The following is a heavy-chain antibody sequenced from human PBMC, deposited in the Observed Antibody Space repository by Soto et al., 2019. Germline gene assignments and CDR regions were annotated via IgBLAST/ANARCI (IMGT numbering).Heavy chain of an antibody. CDR3: ARDEVVRGVTKYYYYGMDV. V-gene: IGHV1-69*13. CDR1: GGTFSSYA. J-gene: IGHJ6*02. CDR2: IIPIFGTA. Sequence: SVKVSCKASGGTFSSYAISWVRQAPGQGLEWVGGIIPIFGTASHAQKFQGRVTITADESTSTAYMELSSLRSEDTAVYYCARDEVVRGVTKYYYYGMDVWGQGTTVTVSS. D-gene: IGHD3-10*01.